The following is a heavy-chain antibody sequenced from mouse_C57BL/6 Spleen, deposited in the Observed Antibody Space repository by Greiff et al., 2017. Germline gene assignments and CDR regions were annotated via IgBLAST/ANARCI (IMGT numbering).Heavy chain of an antibody. CDR3: ARLLYDYDDGYYAMDY. CDR2: INPYNGGT. CDR1: GYTFTDYY. D-gene: IGHD2-4*01. J-gene: IGHJ4*01. V-gene: IGHV1-19*01. Sequence: EVQLQESGPVLVKPGASVKMSCKASGYTFTDYYMNWVKQSHGKSLEWIGVINPYNGGTSYNQKFKGKATLTVDKSSSTAYMELNSLTSEDSAVYYCARLLYDYDDGYYAMDYWGQGTSVTVSS.